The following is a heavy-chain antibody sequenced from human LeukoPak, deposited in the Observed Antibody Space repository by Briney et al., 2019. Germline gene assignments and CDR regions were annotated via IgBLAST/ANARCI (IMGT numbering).Heavy chain of an antibody. D-gene: IGHD3-10*01. CDR1: GYTFTSYG. Sequence: ASVKVSCKASGYTFTSYGISWVRQAPGQGLEWMGWISAYNGNTNYAQKVQGRVTMTTDTSTSTAYMELRSLRSDDTAVYYCARDLHRVVVRGVPHYYYYMDVWAKGTTVTISS. V-gene: IGHV1-18*01. J-gene: IGHJ6*03. CDR2: ISAYNGNT. CDR3: ARDLHRVVVRGVPHYYYYMDV.